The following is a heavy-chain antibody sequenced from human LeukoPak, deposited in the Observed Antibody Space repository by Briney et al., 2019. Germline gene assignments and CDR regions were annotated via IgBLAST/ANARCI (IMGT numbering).Heavy chain of an antibody. J-gene: IGHJ3*02. D-gene: IGHD1-26*01. Sequence: ASVNVSCKASGYTFTSYGINWVRQAPGQGLECMGWISAYNGHTNYAQKLQGRVTVSTDTSTSTAYMELRSLRSDDTAVYYCATGGRWELPRPYAFEIWGQGTMVTVSS. CDR3: ATGGRWELPRPYAFEI. V-gene: IGHV1-18*01. CDR2: ISAYNGHT. CDR1: GYTFTSYG.